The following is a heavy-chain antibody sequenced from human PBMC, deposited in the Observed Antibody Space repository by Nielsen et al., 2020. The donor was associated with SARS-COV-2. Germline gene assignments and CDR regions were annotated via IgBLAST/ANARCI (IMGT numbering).Heavy chain of an antibody. CDR1: GYSFTTYW. CDR2: IDPSDSYT. V-gene: IGHV5-10-1*01. CDR3: ARVGYSYGRLYFDY. Sequence: GESLKISCKGSGYSFTTYWIAWVRQMPGKGLEWMGRIDPSDSYTNYSPSFQGHVTISADKSISTAYLQWSSLKASDTAMYYCARVGYSYGRLYFDYWGQGTLVTVSS. J-gene: IGHJ4*02. D-gene: IGHD5-18*01.